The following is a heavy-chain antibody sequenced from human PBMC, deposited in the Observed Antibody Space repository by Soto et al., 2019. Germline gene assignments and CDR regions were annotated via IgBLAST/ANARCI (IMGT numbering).Heavy chain of an antibody. J-gene: IGHJ4*02. D-gene: IGHD3-16*01. CDR2: INPSGGST. CDR3: GGGTGGFGTLWDC. V-gene: IGHV1-46*01. CDR1: GYTFTSYY. Sequence: ASVKVSCKASGYTFTSYYMHWVRQAPGQGLEWMGIINPSGGSTSYAQKFQGRVTMTRDTSTSTVYMELSSLRSEDTAVYYCGGGTGGFGTLWDCWGRGPLVTVSS.